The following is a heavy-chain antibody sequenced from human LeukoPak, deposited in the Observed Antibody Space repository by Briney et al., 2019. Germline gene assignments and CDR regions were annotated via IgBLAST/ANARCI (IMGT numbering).Heavy chain of an antibody. D-gene: IGHD5-18*01. J-gene: IGHJ4*02. Sequence: QPGGPLRLSCAGSGFTFSNYAMSWVRQAAGKGLEGVSAISGSGGNTYYADSVLGRFTISRDNSKNTLYLQMNSLRSEDTAVYYCASGRIQLWLLYYWGQGTLVTVSS. CDR1: GFTFSNYA. CDR3: ASGRIQLWLLYY. V-gene: IGHV3-23*01. CDR2: ISGSGGNT.